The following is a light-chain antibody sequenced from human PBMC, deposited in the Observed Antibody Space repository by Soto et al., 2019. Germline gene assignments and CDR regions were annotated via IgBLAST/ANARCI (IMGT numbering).Light chain of an antibody. V-gene: IGKV1-39*01. CDR1: QSISSY. J-gene: IGKJ5*01. CDR2: AAS. CDR3: QQSYSTLIT. Sequence: DIQMTQSPSSLSASVGDRVTITCRASQSISSYLNSYQQKPGKAPKLLIYAASSLQSGVPSRFSGRESWTDITLTISSLQPEDFATYYCQQSYSTLITFGQGTRLEIK.